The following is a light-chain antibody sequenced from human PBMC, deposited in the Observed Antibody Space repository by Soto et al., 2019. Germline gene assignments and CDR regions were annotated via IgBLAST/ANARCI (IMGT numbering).Light chain of an antibody. CDR3: CSYAPSRTLL. J-gene: IGLJ2*01. Sequence: QSVLTQPASVSGSPGESITISCTGTSSVVATYNLVTWYQQHPGRVPKLILYEGNKRPSGVSSRFSASKSGNTASLTISGLQAEDEADYFCCSYAPSRTLLFGGGTKVTVL. CDR2: EGN. V-gene: IGLV2-23*01. CDR1: SSVVATYNL.